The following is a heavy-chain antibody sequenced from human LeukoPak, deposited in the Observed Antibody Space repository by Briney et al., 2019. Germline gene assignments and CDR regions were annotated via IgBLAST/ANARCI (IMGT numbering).Heavy chain of an antibody. J-gene: IGHJ5*02. D-gene: IGHD3-22*01. CDR1: GGSFSGYY. CDR3: ARVGWIVVPEGFGP. CDR2: INQSGST. V-gene: IGHV4-34*01. Sequence: PSETLSLTCAVYGGSFSGYYWSWIRQPPGKGLQWIGEINQSGSTHYNPSLKSRVTLSVHTSKNQFSLKLSSLTAAVTAVYYYARVGWIVVPEGFGPWRQGTLVTVSS.